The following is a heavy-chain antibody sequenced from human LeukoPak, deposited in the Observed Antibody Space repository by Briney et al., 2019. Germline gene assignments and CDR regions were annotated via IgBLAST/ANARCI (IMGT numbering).Heavy chain of an antibody. CDR2: INPNSKTI. D-gene: IGHD2-15*01. CDR1: GFTFSDYY. J-gene: IGHJ3*02. V-gene: IGHV3-11*04. CDR3: ARAPGYCSGGSCYSDAFDI. Sequence: PGGSLRLSCAASGFTFSDYYMSWIRQAPGKGLEWVSYINPNSKTIYYADSVKGRFTISRDNAKNSLYLQMNSLRAEDTAVYYCARAPGYCSGGSCYSDAFDIWGQGTMVTVSS.